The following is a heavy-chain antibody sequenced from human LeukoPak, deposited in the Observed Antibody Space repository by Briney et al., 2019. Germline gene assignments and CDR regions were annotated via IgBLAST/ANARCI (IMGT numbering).Heavy chain of an antibody. CDR2: IGSSGSTV. D-gene: IGHD4-23*01. V-gene: IGHV3-48*02. CDR1: GFTFNSYS. J-gene: IGHJ3*02. Sequence: GGSLRLSCAASGFTFNSYSMNWVRQAPGKGLEWVSYIGSSGSTVYYADSVKGRFTISRDNAKNSLYMQMESLRDEDTAIYYCARDTLEYSNSPDALDIWGQGTMVTVSS. CDR3: ARDTLEYSNSPDALDI.